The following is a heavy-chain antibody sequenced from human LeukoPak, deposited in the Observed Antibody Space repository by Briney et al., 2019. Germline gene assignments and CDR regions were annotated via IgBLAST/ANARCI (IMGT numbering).Heavy chain of an antibody. D-gene: IGHD3-3*01. CDR3: ARLALRDFWSGYYRPNYYGMDV. CDR2: INPNSGGT. J-gene: IGHJ6*02. V-gene: IGHV1-2*02. CDR1: GYTFTGYY. Sequence: ASVKVSCKASGYTFTGYYMHWVRQAPGQGLEWMGWINPNSGGTNYAQKFQGRVTMTRDTSISTAYMGLSRLRSDDTAVYYCARLALRDFWSGYYRPNYYGMDVWGQGTTVTVSS.